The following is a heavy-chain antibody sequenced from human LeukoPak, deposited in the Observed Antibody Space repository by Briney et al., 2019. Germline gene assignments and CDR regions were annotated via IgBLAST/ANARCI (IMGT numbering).Heavy chain of an antibody. CDR2: IYANGGT. J-gene: IGHJ5*01. Sequence: PSETLSLTCTVSGGTVNSGTYYWSWIRQPAGKGLEWIGRIYANGGTNYNPSLKGRLTISIDTSKNQFSLRLSSVTAADTAIYYCARDFNWFDSWGQGTLVAVSS. V-gene: IGHV4-61*02. CDR1: GGTVNSGTYY. CDR3: ARDFNWFDS.